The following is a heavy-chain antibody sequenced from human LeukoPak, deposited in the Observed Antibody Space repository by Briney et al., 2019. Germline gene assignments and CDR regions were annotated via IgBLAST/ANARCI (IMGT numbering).Heavy chain of an antibody. Sequence: PGGSLRLSCAASGFTFSNAWTGWVRQAPGKGLEWVSYISSSGSTIYYADSVKGRFTISRDNAKNSLYLQMNSLRAEDTAVYYCARGGTLEYFQYWGQGTLVSVSS. CDR1: GFTFSNAW. J-gene: IGHJ1*01. V-gene: IGHV3-11*04. CDR2: ISSSGSTI. CDR3: ARGGTLEYFQY.